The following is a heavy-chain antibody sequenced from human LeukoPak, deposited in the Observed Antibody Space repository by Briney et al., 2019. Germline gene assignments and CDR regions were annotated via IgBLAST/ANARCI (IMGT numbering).Heavy chain of an antibody. Sequence: SETLSLTCAVYGGSFSGYYWSWIRQPPGKGLEWIGEINHSGSTNYNPSLKSRVTISVDTSKNQFSLKLSSVTAADTAVYYCASYFVWGSCRSLNKHDAFDIWGQGTMVTVSS. CDR2: INHSGST. V-gene: IGHV4-34*01. J-gene: IGHJ3*02. D-gene: IGHD3-16*02. CDR1: GGSFSGYY. CDR3: ASYFVWGSCRSLNKHDAFDI.